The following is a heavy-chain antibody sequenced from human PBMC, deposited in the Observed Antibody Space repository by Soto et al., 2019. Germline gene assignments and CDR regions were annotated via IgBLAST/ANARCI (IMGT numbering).Heavy chain of an antibody. D-gene: IGHD3-10*01. CDR3: ATSYGSGYRAFDY. CDR2: INPILSMS. V-gene: IGHV1-69*02. CDR1: GDTFAFYS. J-gene: IGHJ4*02. Sequence: QVQLVQSGAEVKRPGSSVKVSCKASGDTFAFYSINWVRQAPGLGLEWMGRINPILSMSNYAQRFQGIVTMTADKSTSIAYMVLNSLRSEDTAMYYCATSYGSGYRAFDYWGQGALVTVSS.